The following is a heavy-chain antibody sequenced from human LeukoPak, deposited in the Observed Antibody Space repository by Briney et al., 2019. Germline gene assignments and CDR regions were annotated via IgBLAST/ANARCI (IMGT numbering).Heavy chain of an antibody. V-gene: IGHV3-48*02. CDR2: ISLGNSTM. Sequence: GSLRLSCAASGFTFSSFTMNWARQVPGKGLEWISYISLGNSTMFYADSVKGRFTISRDNAKNSLYLQMNSLRDDDTAVYYCARVGNGRSWDYWGQGTLVSVSS. J-gene: IGHJ4*02. D-gene: IGHD2-15*01. CDR3: ARVGNGRSWDY. CDR1: GFTFSSFT.